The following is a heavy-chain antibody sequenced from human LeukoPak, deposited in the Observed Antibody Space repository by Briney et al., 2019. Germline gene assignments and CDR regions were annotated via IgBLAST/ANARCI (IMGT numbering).Heavy chain of an antibody. V-gene: IGHV3-7*01. CDR1: GFSFRTYW. J-gene: IGHJ4*02. CDR3: VGDPGDY. CDR2: IKHDGTEK. Sequence: GGSLRLSRAASGFSFRTYWMSWVRQAPGKGLEWVAHIKHDGTEKYYVDSVKGRFTISRDNAKNSLYLQMNTLRAEDTAVYYCVGDPGDYWGQGTLVTVSS.